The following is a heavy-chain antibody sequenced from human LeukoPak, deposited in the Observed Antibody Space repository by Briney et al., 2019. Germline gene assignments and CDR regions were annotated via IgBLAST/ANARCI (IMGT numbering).Heavy chain of an antibody. CDR3: AKDLQAAAGPRNYDY. J-gene: IGHJ4*02. CDR2: ISSSSSYI. CDR1: GFTFSSYS. V-gene: IGHV3-21*04. Sequence: GGSLRLSCAASGFTFSSYSMNWVRQAPGKGLEWVSSISSSSSYIYYADSVKGRFTISRDNSKNTLYLQMNSLRAEDTAVYYCAKDLQAAAGPRNYDYWGQGTLVTVSS. D-gene: IGHD6-13*01.